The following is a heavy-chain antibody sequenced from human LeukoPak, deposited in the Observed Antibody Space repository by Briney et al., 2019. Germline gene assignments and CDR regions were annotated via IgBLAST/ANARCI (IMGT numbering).Heavy chain of an antibody. D-gene: IGHD2-2*01. Sequence: GGSLRLSCAASGFTFSSYSMNWVRQAPGKGLEWVSSISSSSSYIYYAESVKGRFTISRDNAKNSLYLQMNSLRAEDTAVYYCAKGTIVVPADASGYYYMDVWGKGTTVTVSS. CDR2: ISSSSSYI. V-gene: IGHV3-21*01. CDR3: AKGTIVVPADASGYYYMDV. J-gene: IGHJ6*03. CDR1: GFTFSSYS.